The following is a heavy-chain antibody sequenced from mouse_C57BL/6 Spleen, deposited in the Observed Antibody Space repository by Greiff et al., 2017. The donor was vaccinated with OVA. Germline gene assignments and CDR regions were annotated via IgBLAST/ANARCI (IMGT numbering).Heavy chain of an antibody. CDR3: ARVLYYYGSSYERDFDY. CDR1: GYTFTSYW. V-gene: IGHV1-64*01. CDR2: IHPNSGST. D-gene: IGHD1-1*01. J-gene: IGHJ2*01. Sequence: VQLQQPGAELVKPGASVKLSCKASGYTFTSYWMHWVKQRPGQGLEWIGMIHPNSGSTSYNEKFKSKATLTVDKSSSTAYMQLSSLTSEDSAVYYWARVLYYYGSSYERDFDYWGKGTTLTVSS.